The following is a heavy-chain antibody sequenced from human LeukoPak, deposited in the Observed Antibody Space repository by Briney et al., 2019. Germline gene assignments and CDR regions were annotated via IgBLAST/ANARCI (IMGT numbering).Heavy chain of an antibody. J-gene: IGHJ4*02. CDR3: AGSLKQLGRGQTYYYDSSGYYY. CDR2: IYSDGNT. CDR1: GYNFRNNY. Sequence: GGSLRLSCAASGYNFRNNYMTWVRQAPGKGLEWVSVIYSDGNTYYADSVKGRFTISRDNSKNTLSLQMNSLRAEDTAIYYCAGSLKQLGRGQTYYYDSSGYYYWGQGTLVTVSS. V-gene: IGHV3-53*01. D-gene: IGHD3-22*01.